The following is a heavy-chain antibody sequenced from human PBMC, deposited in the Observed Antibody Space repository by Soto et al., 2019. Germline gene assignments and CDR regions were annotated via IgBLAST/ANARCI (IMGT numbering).Heavy chain of an antibody. Sequence: QVQLQESGPGLVKPSETLSLTCTVSGGSISSYYWSWIRQPPGKGLEWVGYIYYSGSTNYNPSLTSRVTISVDTSKNQFSLKLSSVTAADTAVYYCARANYFDIWGQGTMVTVSS. CDR3: ARANYFDI. D-gene: IGHD2-8*01. CDR1: GGSISSYY. CDR2: IYYSGST. J-gene: IGHJ3*02. V-gene: IGHV4-59*01.